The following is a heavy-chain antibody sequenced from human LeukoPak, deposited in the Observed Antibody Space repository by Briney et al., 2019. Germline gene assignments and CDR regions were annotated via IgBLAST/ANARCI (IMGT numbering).Heavy chain of an antibody. V-gene: IGHV3-21*01. J-gene: IGHJ6*03. D-gene: IGHD1-26*01. CDR3: ARAYSERYGLGYYYMDV. CDR1: GFTFSSYI. Sequence: GGSLRLSCAASGFTFSSYIMNWVRQAPGKGLEWVSSISSSSSYIYYADSVKGRFTISRDNAKKSVYLQMNSLRAEDTAVYYCARAYSERYGLGYYYMDVWGKGTTVTISS. CDR2: ISSSSSYI.